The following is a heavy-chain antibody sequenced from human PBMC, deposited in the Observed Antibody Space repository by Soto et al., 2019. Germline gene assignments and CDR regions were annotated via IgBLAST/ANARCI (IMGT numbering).Heavy chain of an antibody. CDR3: ARTYYYDSSGYYYYYGMDV. J-gene: IGHJ6*02. CDR1: GYTFTSYA. CDR2: INAGNGNT. V-gene: IGHV1-3*01. Sequence: QVQLVQSGAEVKKPGASVKVSCKASGYTFTSYAMHWVRQAPGQRLEWMGWINAGNGNTKYSQKFQGRVTITRDTSASTAYMELSSLKSEGTAVYYCARTYYYDSSGYYYYYGMDVWGQGTTVTVSS. D-gene: IGHD3-22*01.